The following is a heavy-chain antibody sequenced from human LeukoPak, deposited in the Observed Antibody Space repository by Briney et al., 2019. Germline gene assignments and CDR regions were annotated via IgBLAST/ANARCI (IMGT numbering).Heavy chain of an antibody. J-gene: IGHJ6*02. CDR1: GYTLTELS. CDR3: ATGGIAAARPHYYYYYGMDV. CDR2: FDPEDGET. Sequence: ASVKVSCKVSGYTLTELSMHWVRQAPGKGLEWMGAFDPEDGETIYAQKFQGRVTMTEDTSTDTAYMELSSLRSEDTAVYYCATGGIAAARPHYYYYYGMDVWGQGTTVTVSS. V-gene: IGHV1-24*01. D-gene: IGHD6-13*01.